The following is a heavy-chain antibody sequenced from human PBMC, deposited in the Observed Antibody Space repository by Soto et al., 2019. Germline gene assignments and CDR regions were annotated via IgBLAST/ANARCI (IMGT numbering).Heavy chain of an antibody. CDR1: GFTFSSYA. V-gene: IGHV3-30-3*01. Sequence: QVQLVESGGGVVQPGRSLRLSCAASGFTFSSYAMHGVRQAPGKGLEWVAVISYDGSNKYYADSVKGRFTISRDNSKNTLYLQMNSLRAEDTAVYYCAREGVGAAYFDYWGQGTLVTVSS. CDR3: AREGVGAAYFDY. J-gene: IGHJ4*02. D-gene: IGHD1-26*01. CDR2: ISYDGSNK.